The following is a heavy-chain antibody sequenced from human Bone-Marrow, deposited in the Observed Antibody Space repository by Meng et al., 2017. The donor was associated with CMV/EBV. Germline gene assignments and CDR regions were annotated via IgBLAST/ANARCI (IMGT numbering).Heavy chain of an antibody. Sequence: GGSLRLSCAASGFTLSNYAMSWVRQAPGKGLEWVSVIYSDGSTTLYADSVKGRFTVFRANSENTVYLQMSSLRAEDTAIYYCAKDDNGYTGEGGSWGQGTRVTVCS. CDR2: IYSDGSTT. V-gene: IGHV3-23*03. CDR1: GFTLSNYA. CDR3: AKDDNGYTGEGGS. J-gene: IGHJ5*02. D-gene: IGHD3-16*01.